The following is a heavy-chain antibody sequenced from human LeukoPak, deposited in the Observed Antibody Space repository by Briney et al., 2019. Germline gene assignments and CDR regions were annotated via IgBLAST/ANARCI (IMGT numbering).Heavy chain of an antibody. CDR2: INGDGSSI. J-gene: IGHJ4*02. D-gene: IGHD5-18*01. Sequence: GGSLRLSCAASGYTFSRYWMHWVRQGPGKGLVWVSRINGDGSSIDYADSVKGRFSISRDNAKNSLYLQMNCLRAEDTAVYYCARGGDTAMVRGDYWGQGTLVTVSS. CDR3: ARGGDTAMVRGDY. V-gene: IGHV3-74*01. CDR1: GYTFSRYW.